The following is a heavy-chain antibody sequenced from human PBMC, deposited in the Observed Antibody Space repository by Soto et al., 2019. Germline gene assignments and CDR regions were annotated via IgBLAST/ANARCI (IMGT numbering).Heavy chain of an antibody. CDR3: ARDVGGGIVVVVAADNWFDP. J-gene: IGHJ5*02. V-gene: IGHV1-3*01. CDR2: INAGNGNT. Sequence: ASVKVSCKASGYTFTSYAMHWVRQAPGQRLEWMGWINAGNGNTKYSQKFQGRVTITRDTSASTAYMELSSLRSEDTAVYYCARDVGGGIVVVVAADNWFDPWGQGTLVTVSS. D-gene: IGHD2-15*01. CDR1: GYTFTSYA.